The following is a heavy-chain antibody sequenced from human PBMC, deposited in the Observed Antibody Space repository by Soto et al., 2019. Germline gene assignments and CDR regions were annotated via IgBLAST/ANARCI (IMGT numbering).Heavy chain of an antibody. J-gene: IGHJ5*02. CDR2: ISAYNGNT. Sequence: ASVKVSCKASGYTFTSYGISWVRQAPGQGLEWMGWISAYNGNTNYAQKLQGRVTMTTDTSTSTAYMELRSLRSDDTAVYYCARLPNSWNYPWFDPWGQGTLVTVSS. CDR1: GYTFTSYG. V-gene: IGHV1-18*01. D-gene: IGHD1-7*01. CDR3: ARLPNSWNYPWFDP.